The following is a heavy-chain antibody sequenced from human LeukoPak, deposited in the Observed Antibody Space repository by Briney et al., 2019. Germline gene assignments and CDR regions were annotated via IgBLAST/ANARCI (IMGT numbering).Heavy chain of an antibody. D-gene: IGHD7-27*01. Sequence: SVKVSCKASGGTFSSYAISWVRQAPGQGLEWMGGIIPIFGTANYAQKFQGRVTITTDESTSTAYMELSSLRSEDTAVYYCARDRSALGAFDIWGQGTMVTVPS. J-gene: IGHJ3*02. V-gene: IGHV1-69*05. CDR1: GGTFSSYA. CDR2: IIPIFGTA. CDR3: ARDRSALGAFDI.